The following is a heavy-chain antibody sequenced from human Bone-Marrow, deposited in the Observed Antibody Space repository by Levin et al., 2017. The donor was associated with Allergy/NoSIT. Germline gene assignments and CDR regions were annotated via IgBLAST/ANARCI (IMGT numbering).Heavy chain of an antibody. Sequence: GESLKISCAASGFTFSSYSMHWVRQAPGKGLEWVAFISYGESSKYYAESVKGRFSISRDNSKNTLSLQMNSLRTDDTAVYYCARDKSSTVVVGWGYFDYWGQGTLVTVSS. CDR2: ISYGESSK. V-gene: IGHV3-30-3*01. CDR1: GFTFSSYS. J-gene: IGHJ4*02. D-gene: IGHD3-22*01. CDR3: ARDKSSTVVVGWGYFDY.